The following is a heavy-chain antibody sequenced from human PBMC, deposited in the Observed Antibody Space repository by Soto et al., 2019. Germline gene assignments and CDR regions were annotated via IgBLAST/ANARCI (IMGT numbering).Heavy chain of an antibody. J-gene: IGHJ6*02. CDR2: ISAYNGNT. CDR3: ARDLPTYYYDSSGLLAPINYPRVTPGYYYYGMDV. Sequence: ASVKVSCKASGYTFTSYGISWVRQAPGQGLEWMGWISAYNGNTNYAQKLQGRVTMTTDTSTSTAYMELRSLRSDDTAVYYCARDLPTYYYDSSGLLAPINYPRVTPGYYYYGMDVWGQGTTVTVSS. D-gene: IGHD3-22*01. V-gene: IGHV1-18*01. CDR1: GYTFTSYG.